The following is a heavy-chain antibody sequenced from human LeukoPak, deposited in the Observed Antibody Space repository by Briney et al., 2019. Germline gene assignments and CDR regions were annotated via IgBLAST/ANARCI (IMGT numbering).Heavy chain of an antibody. CDR1: GGSISSYY. V-gene: IGHV4-4*07. CDR3: ARDRGYSYAFDY. Sequence: PSETLSLTCTVSGGSISSYYWSWIRQPPATGLELIGRIYTSGSTNYNPSLKSRVTISIDTSKNQFSLKLNSVTAADTAVYYCARDRGYSYAFDYWGQGTLVTVSS. CDR2: IYTSGST. J-gene: IGHJ4*02. D-gene: IGHD5-18*01.